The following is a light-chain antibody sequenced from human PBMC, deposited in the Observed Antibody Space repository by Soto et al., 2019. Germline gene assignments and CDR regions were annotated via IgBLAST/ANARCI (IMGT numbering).Light chain of an antibody. V-gene: IGKV3-15*01. Sequence: MKQSPATVSLSQGGRATLSCRASQSVSSNLAWYQQKPGQAPRLLIQRASTRATGIPDRFSGSGSGTDFTLTISRLEPEDFATYYCLQDYNYPRTFGQGTKVDIK. CDR3: LQDYNYPRT. CDR2: RAS. J-gene: IGKJ1*01. CDR1: QSVSSN.